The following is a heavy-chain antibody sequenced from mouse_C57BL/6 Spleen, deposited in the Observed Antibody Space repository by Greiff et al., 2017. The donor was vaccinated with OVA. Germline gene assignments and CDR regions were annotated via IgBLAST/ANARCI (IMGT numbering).Heavy chain of an antibody. CDR3: TRGGGPFDY. CDR2: LDPETGGT. V-gene: IGHV1-15*01. CDR1: GYPFTDYE. Sequence: VQLQPSGAELVRPGASVTLSCKASGYPFTDYEMHWVKQTPVHGLEWIGALDPETGGTAYNQKFTGKAILTADKSSSTAYMELRSLTSEDSAVYYCTRGGGPFDYWGQGTTLTVSS. J-gene: IGHJ2*01.